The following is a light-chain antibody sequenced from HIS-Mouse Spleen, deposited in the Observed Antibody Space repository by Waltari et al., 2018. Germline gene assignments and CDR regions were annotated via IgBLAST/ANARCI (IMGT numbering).Light chain of an antibody. CDR3: QQYNNWPPWT. CDR1: QSVSSN. CDR2: GAS. J-gene: IGKJ1*01. V-gene: IGKV3-15*01. Sequence: EIVMTQSPATLSVSPGERATLSCRASQSVSSNLAWYQQKPGQAPRLLSYGASTRATGIPARFSGSVSGTEFTLTISSMQSEDFAVYYCQQYNNWPPWTFGQGTKVEIK.